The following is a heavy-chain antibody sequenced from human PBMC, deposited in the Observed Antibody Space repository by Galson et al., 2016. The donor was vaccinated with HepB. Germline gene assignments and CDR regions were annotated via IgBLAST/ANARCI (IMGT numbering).Heavy chain of an antibody. CDR1: GFVFSAYG. Sequence: SLRLPCAGSGFVFSAYGFNWIRQAPGKGLEWVSSISNAGSYRHYTDSVKGRFTISRDNARKSRYLTMNSLRAEDTAVYYCARGWDYCWSAGRFAPGGQGTLVSVSS. CDR2: ISNAGSYR. V-gene: IGHV3-21*01. D-gene: IGHD3-3*01. J-gene: IGHJ5*02. CDR3: ARGWDYCWSAGRFAP.